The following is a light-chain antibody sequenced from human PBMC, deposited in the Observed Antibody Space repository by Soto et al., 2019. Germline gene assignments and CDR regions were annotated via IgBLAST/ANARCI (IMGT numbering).Light chain of an antibody. CDR3: QQRRSAIT. CDR1: QSVSSH. CDR2: DAS. Sequence: EIVWTQSPATLSLYPGERATLSCRASQSVSSHLAWFQQRPGQAPRLLIYDASNRATGIPARFSGRGSGTDFTLTISSLEPEDFAVYYCQQRRSAITFGQGTRLEIK. J-gene: IGKJ5*01. V-gene: IGKV3-11*01.